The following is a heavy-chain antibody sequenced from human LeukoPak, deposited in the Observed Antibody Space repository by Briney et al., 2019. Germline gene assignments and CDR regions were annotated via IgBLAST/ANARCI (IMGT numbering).Heavy chain of an antibody. V-gene: IGHV4-59*01. CDR1: GGSISSYY. Sequence: SETLSLTWTVSGGSISSYYWSWIRQPPGKGLEWIGYIYYSGSTNYNPSLKSRVTISVDTSKNQFSLKLSSVTAADTAVYYCARLSGYYGSGIDYWGQGTLGTVSS. J-gene: IGHJ4*02. CDR2: IYYSGST. D-gene: IGHD3-10*01. CDR3: ARLSGYYGSGIDY.